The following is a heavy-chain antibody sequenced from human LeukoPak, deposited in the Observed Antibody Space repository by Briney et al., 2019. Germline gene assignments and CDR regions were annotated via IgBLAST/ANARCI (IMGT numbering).Heavy chain of an antibody. CDR3: ASTAAAPDAFDI. J-gene: IGHJ3*02. Sequence: SGTLSLTCVVSGGSISSGGYYWSWIRQHPGRGLEWIGYIYYSGSTYYNPSLKSRVTISVYTSKNQFSLKLSSVTAADTAVYYCASTAAAPDAFDIWGQGTMVTVSS. V-gene: IGHV4-31*11. D-gene: IGHD2-15*01. CDR2: IYYSGST. CDR1: GGSISSGGYY.